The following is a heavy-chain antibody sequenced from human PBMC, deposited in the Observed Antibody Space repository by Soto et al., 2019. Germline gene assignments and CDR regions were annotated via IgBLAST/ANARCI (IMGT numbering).Heavy chain of an antibody. D-gene: IGHD3-22*01. Sequence: VKVSCKASGYTFTGYYMHWVRQAPGQGLVWMGWINPNSGVTNYAQKFQGRVTMTTDTSTSTAYMELSSLRSEDTAVYYCARYDANLHHYNRSGPHAFDIWGQGTLVTVSS. J-gene: IGHJ3*02. CDR2: INPNSGVT. CDR1: GYTFTGYY. V-gene: IGHV1-2*02. CDR3: ARYDANLHHYNRSGPHAFDI.